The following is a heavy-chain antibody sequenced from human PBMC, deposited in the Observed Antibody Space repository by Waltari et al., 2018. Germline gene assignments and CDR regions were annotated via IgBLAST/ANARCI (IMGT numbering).Heavy chain of an antibody. CDR3: VTALGDRSSASRPFDV. D-gene: IGHD3-10*01. CDR2: VDPEDGEK. V-gene: IGHV1-69-2*01. J-gene: IGHJ3*01. CDR1: GYRFTDYY. Sequence: EVQLLQSGTELKKPGSTVKISCQVSGYRFTDYYIHWVQQAPGKGRQWMGLVDPEDGEKIYAERVQGRVTITADTSTETAFMELSSLTSDDTAVYYCVTALGDRSSASRPFDVWGLGTLITVSS.